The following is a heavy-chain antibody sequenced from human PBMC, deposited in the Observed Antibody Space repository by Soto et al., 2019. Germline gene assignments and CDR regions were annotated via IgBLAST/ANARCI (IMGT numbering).Heavy chain of an antibody. D-gene: IGHD2-2*01. J-gene: IGHJ6*03. CDR2: IIPILGIA. CDR3: AREDIVVVPAAPNYYYYYMDV. Sequence: SVKVSCKASGGTFSSYTISWVRQAPGQGLEWMGRIIPILGIANYAQKFQGRVTITADKSTSTAYMELSSLRSEDTAVYYCAREDIVVVPAAPNYYYYYMDVWGKGTTVTVSS. CDR1: GGTFSSYT. V-gene: IGHV1-69*02.